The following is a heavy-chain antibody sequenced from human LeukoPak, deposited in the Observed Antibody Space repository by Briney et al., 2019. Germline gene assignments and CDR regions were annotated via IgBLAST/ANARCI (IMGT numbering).Heavy chain of an antibody. CDR2: FDPEYQKT. D-gene: IGHD3-22*01. V-gene: IGHV1-24*01. Sequence: GASVKVSCKLSGYSLTELSIHWVRQAPGKGLEWMGGFDPEYQKTIYAERFQDRVTLTEDTSTDTAYMELSSLRSDDTAVNYCATGGPMIAVVITSRPFDIWGQGTMVTVSS. CDR3: ATGGPMIAVVITSRPFDI. CDR1: GYSLTELS. J-gene: IGHJ3*02.